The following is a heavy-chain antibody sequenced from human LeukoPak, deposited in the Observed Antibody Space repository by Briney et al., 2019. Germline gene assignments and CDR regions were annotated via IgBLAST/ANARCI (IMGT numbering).Heavy chain of an antibody. CDR1: GDSISSANYY. V-gene: IGHV4-31*03. CDR2: INYSGST. J-gene: IGHJ4*02. CDR3: AAEYSSSWFHFDY. Sequence: TLSLTCTVSGDSISSANYYWSWIRQHPGKGLEWIGYINYSGSTYYNPSLKSRVTISVDTSQNQFSLKLSSVTAADTAVYYCAAEYSSSWFHFDYWGQGTLVTVSS. D-gene: IGHD6-13*01.